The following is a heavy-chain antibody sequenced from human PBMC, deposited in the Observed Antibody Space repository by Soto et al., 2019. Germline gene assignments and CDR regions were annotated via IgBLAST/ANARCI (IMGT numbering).Heavy chain of an antibody. Sequence: EVQLLESGGGFVHPGGSLRLSCAASGFTFSNYAMSWVRQAPGRGLEWVSAISGSGGSTYYSDSVKGRFTISRDNSKNTLSLQVNSLNAKDTALYYCAKPYYEILTGYSPFDSWGQGTLVTVSS. CDR3: AKPYYEILTGYSPFDS. CDR1: GFTFSNYA. J-gene: IGHJ4*02. CDR2: ISGSGGST. D-gene: IGHD3-9*01. V-gene: IGHV3-23*01.